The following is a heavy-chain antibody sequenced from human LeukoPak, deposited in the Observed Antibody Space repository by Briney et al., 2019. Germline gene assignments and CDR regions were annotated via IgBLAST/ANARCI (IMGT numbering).Heavy chain of an antibody. D-gene: IGHD3-3*01. Sequence: GGSLRLSCAASGFTFSSYSMNWVRQAPGKGLEWVSSISSSSSYIYYADSVKGRFTISRDNAKNSLYLQMNSLRAEDTAVYYCASTAGTMEWSYTYDMDVWGQGTTVTVSS. V-gene: IGHV3-21*01. CDR3: ASTAGTMEWSYTYDMDV. J-gene: IGHJ6*02. CDR1: GFTFSSYS. CDR2: ISSSSSYI.